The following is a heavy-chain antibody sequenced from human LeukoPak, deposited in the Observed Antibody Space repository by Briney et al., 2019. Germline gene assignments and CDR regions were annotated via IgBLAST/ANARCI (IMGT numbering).Heavy chain of an antibody. D-gene: IGHD3-10*01. CDR2: IKSKTDGGTT. V-gene: IGHV3-15*01. J-gene: IGHJ4*02. CDR3: TTTFTYYYGSGSPY. Sequence: TGGSLILSCAASGFTFSNAWMSWVRQAPGKGLEWVGRIKSKTDGGTTDYAAPVKGRFTISRDDSKNTLYLQMNSLKTEDTAVYYCTTTFTYYYGSGSPYWGQGTLVTVSS. CDR1: GFTFSNAW.